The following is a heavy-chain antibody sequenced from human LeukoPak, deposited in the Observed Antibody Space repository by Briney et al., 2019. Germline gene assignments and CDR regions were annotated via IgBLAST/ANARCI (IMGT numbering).Heavy chain of an antibody. J-gene: IGHJ4*02. CDR3: TKASKSHDY. V-gene: IGHV3-30*18. CDR2: ISYDGSNK. CDR1: GFTFSSYG. Sequence: GGSLRLSCAASGFTFSSYGMHWVRQAPGKGLEWVAVISYDGSNKYYADSVKGRFTISRDNSKNTLYLQMNSLRAEDTAVYYCTKASKSHDYWGQGTLVTVSS. D-gene: IGHD4-11*01.